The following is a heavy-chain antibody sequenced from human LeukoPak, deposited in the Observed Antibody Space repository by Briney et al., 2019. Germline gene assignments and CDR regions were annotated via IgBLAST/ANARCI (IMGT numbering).Heavy chain of an antibody. J-gene: IGHJ4*02. V-gene: IGHV3-11*05. D-gene: IGHD3-22*01. CDR3: ARGDTYYYDSSGYGPFDY. CDR1: GFTFSDYY. Sequence: GGSLRLSCAASGFTFSDYYMSWIRQAPGKGLEWVSYISSSSTYTNYADSVKGQFTISRDNAKNSLYLQMNSLRAEDTAVYYCARGDTYYYDSSGYGPFDYWGQGTLVTVSS. CDR2: ISSSSTYT.